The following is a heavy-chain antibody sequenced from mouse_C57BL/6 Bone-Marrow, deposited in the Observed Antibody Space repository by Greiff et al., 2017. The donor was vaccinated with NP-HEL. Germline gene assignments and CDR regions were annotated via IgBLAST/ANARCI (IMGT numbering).Heavy chain of an antibody. CDR2: ISNGGGST. V-gene: IGHV5-12*01. CDR1: GFTFSDYY. J-gene: IGHJ3*01. Sequence: EVQGVESGGGLVQPGGSLKLSCAASGFTFSDYYMYWVRQTPEKRLEWVAYISNGGGSTYYPDTVKGRFTISSDNAKNTLYLQMSRLKAEDTAMYYCARHEAYYSNYEFAYWGQGTLVTVSA. D-gene: IGHD2-5*01. CDR3: ARHEAYYSNYEFAY.